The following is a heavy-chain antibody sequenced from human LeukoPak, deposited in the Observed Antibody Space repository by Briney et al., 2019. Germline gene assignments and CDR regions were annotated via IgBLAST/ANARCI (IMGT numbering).Heavy chain of an antibody. CDR1: GFTFSSYS. D-gene: IGHD1-26*01. CDR3: ARVTVGATKVGGYFDY. J-gene: IGHJ4*02. V-gene: IGHV3-21*01. CDR2: ISSSSSYI. Sequence: GGSLRLSCAASGFTFSSYSMNWVRQAPGKGLEWVSSISSSSSYIYYADSVKGRFTISRDNAKNSLYLQMNSLRAEDTAVYYCARVTVGATKVGGYFDYWGQGTLVTLSS.